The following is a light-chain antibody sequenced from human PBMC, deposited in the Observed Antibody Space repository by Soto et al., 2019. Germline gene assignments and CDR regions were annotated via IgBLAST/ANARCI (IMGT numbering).Light chain of an antibody. V-gene: IGKV1-8*01. CDR1: QDISSY. Sequence: AIRMTQSPSSFSASTGDRVTITCRASQDISSYLAWYQQKPGEAPKLLIYAASTLQSGVPSRFSGSGSGTDFTLTINCLQSEDFATYYCQQYYTFPYTFGQGTKLEIK. CDR2: AAS. J-gene: IGKJ2*01. CDR3: QQYYTFPYT.